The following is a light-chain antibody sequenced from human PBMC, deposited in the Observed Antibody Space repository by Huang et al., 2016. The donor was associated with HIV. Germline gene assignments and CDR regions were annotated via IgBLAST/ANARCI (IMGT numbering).Light chain of an antibody. V-gene: IGKV3D-20*01. CDR2: DAS. J-gene: IGKJ2*01. CDR1: QRVSSRY. Sequence: EIVLTQSPASLSLSPGERAMLSCGASQRVSSRYLAWFQQKTGLPPSLLIYDASVRAPGIPDRFSGGGSGTDFTLTISRLEPEDFAVYYCQQYGSSSYTFGQGTKLEIK. CDR3: QQYGSSSYT.